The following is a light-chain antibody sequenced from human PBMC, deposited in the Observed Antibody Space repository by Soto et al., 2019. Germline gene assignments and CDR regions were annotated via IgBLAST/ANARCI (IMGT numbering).Light chain of an antibody. Sequence: SALTQPASVSGSPGQSITFSCTGTSSDVGGYNYVSWYQQHPGRAPKLMIFGGSNRPSGVSNRFSGSKSGNAASLTISGLQAEDEADYYCSSYTRSSTLVFGGGTKLTVL. CDR1: SSDVGGYNY. CDR3: SSYTRSSTLV. CDR2: GGS. V-gene: IGLV2-14*01. J-gene: IGLJ2*01.